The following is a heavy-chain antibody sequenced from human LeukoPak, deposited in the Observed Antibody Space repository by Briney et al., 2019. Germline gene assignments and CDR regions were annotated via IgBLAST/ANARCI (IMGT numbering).Heavy chain of an antibody. D-gene: IGHD3-10*01. J-gene: IGHJ3*02. V-gene: IGHV4-31*03. CDR1: GGSISSGGYY. Sequence: SETLSLTCTVSGGSISSGGYYWSWIRQYPGKGLEWIAYIYDSGSSYYSPSLKSRITTSVDTSKSQFSLKLSSVTAADTAVYYCARCYASGDVFDIWGQGTMVTVSS. CDR3: ARCYASGDVFDI. CDR2: IYDSGSS.